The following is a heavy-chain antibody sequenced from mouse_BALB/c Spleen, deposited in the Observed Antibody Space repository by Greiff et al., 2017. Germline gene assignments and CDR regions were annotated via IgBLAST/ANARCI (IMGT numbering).Heavy chain of an antibody. CDR1: GYTFTSYW. CDR3: TREDGSSYFDY. V-gene: IGHV1-5*01. D-gene: IGHD1-1*01. CDR2: IYPGNSDT. J-gene: IGHJ2*01. Sequence: EVQLQQSGTVLARPGASVKMSCKASGYTFTSYWMHWVKQRPGQGLEWIGAIYPGNSDTSYNQKFKGKAKLTAVTSASTAYMELSSLTNEDSAVYYCTREDGSSYFDYWGQGTTLTVSS.